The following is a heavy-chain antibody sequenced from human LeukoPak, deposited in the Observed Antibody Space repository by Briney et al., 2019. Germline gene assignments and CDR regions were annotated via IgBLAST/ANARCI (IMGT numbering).Heavy chain of an antibody. V-gene: IGHV4-59*08. CDR1: GGSITNYY. CDR2: IYQTGNT. J-gene: IGHJ4*02. D-gene: IGHD2-21*01. Sequence: SETLSLTCTVSGGSITNYYWSWIRQPPGKGLEWITYIYQTGNTTYNPSLKSRVTIPLDTPKNQFSLHLRSVTAADTAVYYCARHEFASPFDSWGQGTLVTVSS. CDR3: ARHEFASPFDS.